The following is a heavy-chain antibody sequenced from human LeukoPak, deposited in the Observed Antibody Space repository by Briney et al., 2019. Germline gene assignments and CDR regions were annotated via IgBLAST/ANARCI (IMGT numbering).Heavy chain of an antibody. Sequence: GGSLRLSCAASGFTFSSYSMNWVRQAPGKGLEWVSSISSSSSYIYYADSVKGRFTISRDNAKNSLYLQMNSLRAEDTAVYYCEREVVTPPTGYYYMDVWGKGTTVTVSS. V-gene: IGHV3-21*01. D-gene: IGHD4-23*01. J-gene: IGHJ6*03. CDR1: GFTFSSYS. CDR2: ISSSSSYI. CDR3: EREVVTPPTGYYYMDV.